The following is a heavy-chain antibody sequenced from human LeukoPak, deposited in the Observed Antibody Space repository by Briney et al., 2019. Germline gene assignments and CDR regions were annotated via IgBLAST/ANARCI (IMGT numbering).Heavy chain of an antibody. CDR1: GFTFSSYA. D-gene: IGHD2-15*01. J-gene: IGHJ4*02. Sequence: GGSLGLSCAASGFTFSSYAMSWVRQAPGKGLEWVSAISGSGGSTYYADSVKGRFTISRDNSKNTLYLQMNSLRAEDTAVYYCAKVFFPPFGVVVVAAPFDYWGQGTLVTVSS. V-gene: IGHV3-23*01. CDR2: ISGSGGST. CDR3: AKVFFPPFGVVVVAAPFDY.